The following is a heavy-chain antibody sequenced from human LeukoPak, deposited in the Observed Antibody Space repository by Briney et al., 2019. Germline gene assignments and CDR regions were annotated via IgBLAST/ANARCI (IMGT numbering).Heavy chain of an antibody. CDR3: ASLGWSYFDY. D-gene: IGHD6-19*01. CDR1: RFTFSSYG. Sequence: PGGSLRLSCAASRFTFSSYGMHWVRQAPGKGLEWVAVISYDGSNKYYADSVKGRFTISRDNSKNTLYLQMNSLRAEDTAVYYCASLGWSYFDYWGQGTLVTVSS. CDR2: ISYDGSNK. V-gene: IGHV3-30*03. J-gene: IGHJ4*02.